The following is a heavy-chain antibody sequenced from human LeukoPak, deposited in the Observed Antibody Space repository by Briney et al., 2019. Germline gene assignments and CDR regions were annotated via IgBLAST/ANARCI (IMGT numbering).Heavy chain of an antibody. J-gene: IGHJ6*02. CDR3: AKATSCSSTSCYFFRPHYGMDV. V-gene: IGHV3-30*18. Sequence: GGSLRLSCTASGLIFRNYGMHWVRQAPGKGLEWVAVISYDGSNKYYADSVKGRFTISRDNSKNTLYLQMNSLRAEDTAVYYCAKATSCSSTSCYFFRPHYGMDVWGQGTTVTVSS. CDR2: ISYDGSNK. CDR1: GLIFRNYG. D-gene: IGHD2-2*01.